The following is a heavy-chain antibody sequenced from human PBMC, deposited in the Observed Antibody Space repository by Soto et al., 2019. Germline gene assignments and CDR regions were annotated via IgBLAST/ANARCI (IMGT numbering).Heavy chain of an antibody. CDR2: FSGYTGRT. Sequence: EVHLLESGGGLVQPGGSLRLSCAASGFTFSTYAMSWVRQAPGKGLELVSTFSGYTGRTYNADSVRGRFTISGDNSKNTLYLQMTSLRAEDTAVYYCAKAAPVGVELLSYFAYWGQGRVVTVAS. CDR1: GFTFSTYA. CDR3: AKAAPVGVELLSYFAY. J-gene: IGHJ4*02. V-gene: IGHV3-23*01. D-gene: IGHD2-21*02.